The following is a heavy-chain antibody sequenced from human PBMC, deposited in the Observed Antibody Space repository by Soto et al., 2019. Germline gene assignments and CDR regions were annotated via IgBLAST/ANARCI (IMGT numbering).Heavy chain of an antibody. CDR2: IYPGDSDT. CDR1: GYSLSSHW. CDR3: ARDGRSSTWFFDY. Sequence: ESLKISCKGSGYSLSSHWIGWVRQMPGKGLEWMGIIYPGDSDTRYSPAFQGQVTISVDKSISTAYLQWGSLKASDTAMYYCARDGRSSTWFFDYWGQGTLVTVSS. V-gene: IGHV5-51*01. J-gene: IGHJ4*02. D-gene: IGHD6-13*01.